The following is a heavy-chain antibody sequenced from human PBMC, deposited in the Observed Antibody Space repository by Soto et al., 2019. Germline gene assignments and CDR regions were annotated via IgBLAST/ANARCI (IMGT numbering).Heavy chain of an antibody. D-gene: IGHD4-4*01. J-gene: IGHJ6*02. CDR1: GFTFSSYA. Sequence: PGGSLRLSCAASGFTFSSYAMHWVRQAPGKGLEWVAVISYDGSNKYYADSVKGRFTISRDNSKNTLYLQMNSLRAEDTAVYYCARDTVNTSYYYYGMDVWGQGTTVTVSS. V-gene: IGHV3-30-3*01. CDR3: ARDTVNTSYYYYGMDV. CDR2: ISYDGSNK.